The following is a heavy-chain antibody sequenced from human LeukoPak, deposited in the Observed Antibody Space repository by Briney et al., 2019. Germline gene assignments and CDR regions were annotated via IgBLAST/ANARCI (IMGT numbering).Heavy chain of an antibody. CDR2: INPNSGGT. J-gene: IGHJ4*02. D-gene: IGHD3-22*01. V-gene: IGHV1-2*02. Sequence: GASVKVSCKASGYTFTGYYMHWVRQAPGQGLEWMGWINPNSGGTNYAQKFQGRVTMTRDTPISTAYMELSRLRSDDTAVYYCARDRGYYDSSGYFNFDYWGQGTLVTVSS. CDR1: GYTFTGYY. CDR3: ARDRGYYDSSGYFNFDY.